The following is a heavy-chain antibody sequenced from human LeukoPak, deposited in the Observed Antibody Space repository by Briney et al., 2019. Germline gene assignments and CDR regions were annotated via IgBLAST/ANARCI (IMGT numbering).Heavy chain of an antibody. CDR3: AREGYCSGGSCYSTRAFDI. J-gene: IGHJ3*02. Sequence: GGSLRLSCAASGFTFSSYWMHWVRQAPGKGLVWVSRINSDGSSTSYADSVKGRFTISRDSAKNTLYLQMNSLRAEDTAVYYCAREGYCSGGSCYSTRAFDIWGQGTMVTVSS. D-gene: IGHD2-15*01. CDR2: INSDGSST. CDR1: GFTFSSYW. V-gene: IGHV3-74*01.